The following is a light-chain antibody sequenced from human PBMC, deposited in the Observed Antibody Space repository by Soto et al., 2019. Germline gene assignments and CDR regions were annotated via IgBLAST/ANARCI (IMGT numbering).Light chain of an antibody. CDR2: AAS. J-gene: IGKJ5*01. CDR3: QQLNTYPLT. CDR1: QGISSY. V-gene: IGKV1-9*01. Sequence: DIQLTQSPSFLSASVGDRVTITCRASQGISSYLAWYQRKPGKVPKLLIYAASTLQSGVPSRFSGSGSGTEFALTISSLQPEDFATYYCQQLNTYPLTFGQGTRLEIK.